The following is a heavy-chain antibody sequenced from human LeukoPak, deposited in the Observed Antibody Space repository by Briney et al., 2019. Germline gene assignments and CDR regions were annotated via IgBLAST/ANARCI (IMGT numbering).Heavy chain of an antibody. J-gene: IGHJ4*02. V-gene: IGHV1-24*01. CDR2: FDPEDGET. Sequence: ASVKVSCKVSGYTLTELSMHWVRQAPGKGLEWMGGFDPEDGETIYAQKFQGRVTMTEDTSTDTAYMELSSLRSEDTAVCYCATELPKRAMVRGVIITTSFDYWGQGTLVTVSS. CDR3: ATELPKRAMVRGVIITTSFDY. D-gene: IGHD3-10*01. CDR1: GYTLTELS.